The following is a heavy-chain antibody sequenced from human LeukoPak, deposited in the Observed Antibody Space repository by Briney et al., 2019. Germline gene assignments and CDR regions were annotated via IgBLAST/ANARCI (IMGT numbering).Heavy chain of an antibody. CDR2: IYYSGST. V-gene: IGHV4-59*01. CDR3: ARGGYYGSGNDFRFDP. CDR1: GGSISSYY. J-gene: IGHJ5*02. Sequence: SETLSLTCTVSGGSISSYYWSWIRQPPGKGLEWIGYIYYSGSTNYNPSLKSRVTISVDASKNQFSLKLSSVTAADTAVYYCARGGYYGSGNDFRFDPWGQGTLVTVSS. D-gene: IGHD3-10*01.